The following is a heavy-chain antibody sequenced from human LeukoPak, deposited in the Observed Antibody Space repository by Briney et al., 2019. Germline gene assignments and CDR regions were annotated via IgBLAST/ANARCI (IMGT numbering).Heavy chain of an antibody. CDR2: ISGSGGTT. D-gene: IGHD5-18*01. CDR3: ARVGGYSYGRTFDY. V-gene: IGHV3-23*01. J-gene: IGHJ4*02. CDR1: GFTFGSNA. Sequence: GGSLRLSCAASGFTFGSNAMSWVRQAPGKGLDGVSGISGSGGTTYYADSVKGRFTISRDNSKNTLYLQMNSLGAEDTAVYYCARVGGYSYGRTFDYWGQGTLVTVSS.